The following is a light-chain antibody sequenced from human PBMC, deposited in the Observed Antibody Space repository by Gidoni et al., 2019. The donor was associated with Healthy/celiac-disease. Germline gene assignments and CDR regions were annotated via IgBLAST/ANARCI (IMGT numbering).Light chain of an antibody. CDR3: MQSIQLSRA. Sequence: DIVMTQTPLSLSVTPGQPASISCKSSQSLLHSDGKTYLYWYLQKPGQSPQLLIYEVSNRCSGVPDRFSGSGSGTDFTLKISRVEAEDVGVYYCMQSIQLSRAFGQGTKVEIK. V-gene: IGKV2D-29*02. CDR1: QSLLHSDGKTY. J-gene: IGKJ1*01. CDR2: EVS.